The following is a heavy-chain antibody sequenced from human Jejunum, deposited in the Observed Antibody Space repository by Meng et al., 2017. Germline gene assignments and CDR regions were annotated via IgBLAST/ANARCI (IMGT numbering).Heavy chain of an antibody. CDR2: IYHTGST. V-gene: IGHV4-4*02. CDR3: ARDLLGPAIAASGYFDP. Sequence: QVQLQWSGPGLVKPSGTLSLTCAVSGGSISDSNWWSWVRQPPGKGLEWIGEIYHTGSTNYNPSLKSRVTMSLDKSKNQFFLDLTSVTAADTAVYYCARDLLGPAIAASGYFDPWGQGTLVTSPQ. CDR1: GGSISDSNW. D-gene: IGHD5-12*01. J-gene: IGHJ5*02.